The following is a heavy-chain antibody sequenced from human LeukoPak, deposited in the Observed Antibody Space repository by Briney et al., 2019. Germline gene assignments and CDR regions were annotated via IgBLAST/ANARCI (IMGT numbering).Heavy chain of an antibody. CDR3: ARGAVVIIDNWFDP. D-gene: IGHD3-3*01. V-gene: IGHV3-21*01. CDR2: ISSSSSYI. CDR1: GFTFSSYE. Sequence: GGSLRLSCAASGFTFSSYEMNWVRQAPGKGLEWVSSISSSSSYIYYADSVKGRYTISRDNAKNSLYLQMNSLRAEDTAVYYCARGAVVIIDNWFDPWGQGTLVTVSS. J-gene: IGHJ5*02.